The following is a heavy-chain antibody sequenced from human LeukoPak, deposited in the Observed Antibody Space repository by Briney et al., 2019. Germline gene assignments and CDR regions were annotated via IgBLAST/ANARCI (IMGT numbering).Heavy chain of an antibody. Sequence: GGSLRLSCAASGFKFSDSSMTWIRQAPGKGLEWVANIKQDGSEKYYVDSVKGRFTISRDNAKNSLYLQMNSLRAEDTAVYYCAKDGRIAASYYYYYMDVWGKGATVSVSS. CDR3: AKDGRIAASYYYYYMDV. V-gene: IGHV3-7*01. D-gene: IGHD6-6*01. CDR2: IKQDGSEK. J-gene: IGHJ6*03. CDR1: GFKFSDSS.